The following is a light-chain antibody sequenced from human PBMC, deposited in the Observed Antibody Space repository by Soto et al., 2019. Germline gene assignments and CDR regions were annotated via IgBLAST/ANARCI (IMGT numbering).Light chain of an antibody. CDR2: GAS. CDR3: HQRQSWPRT. J-gene: IGKJ1*01. V-gene: IGKV3-20*01. Sequence: ETVLTHSPGTLSLSPGEIATLSCRASSDVSSIYLAWYQQKPGQAPRLLIYGASSRATGIPDRFSASGSGTDFTPTISDVQPEDFALYYCHQRQSWPRTFGQGTKVDIK. CDR1: SDVSSIY.